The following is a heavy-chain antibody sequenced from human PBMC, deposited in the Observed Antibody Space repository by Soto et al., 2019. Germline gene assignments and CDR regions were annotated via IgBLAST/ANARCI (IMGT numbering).Heavy chain of an antibody. Sequence: ASVKVSCKASGYTFTSYAMHWVRQAPGQRLEWMGWINAGNGNTKYSQKFQGRVTITRDTSASTAYMELSSLRSEDTAVYYCARVREYYGSGSYGYYGMDVWGQGTTVTVSS. D-gene: IGHD3-10*01. CDR2: INAGNGNT. V-gene: IGHV1-3*01. CDR3: ARVREYYGSGSYGYYGMDV. J-gene: IGHJ6*02. CDR1: GYTFTSYA.